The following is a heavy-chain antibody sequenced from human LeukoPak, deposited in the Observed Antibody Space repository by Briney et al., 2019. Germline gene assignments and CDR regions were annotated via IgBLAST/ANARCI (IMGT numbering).Heavy chain of an antibody. D-gene: IGHD1-26*01. CDR2: IYSGGST. V-gene: IGHV3-66*01. CDR1: GFTVSSNY. CDR3: ARERKYSGSYNYFDY. Sequence: GGSLRLSCAASGFTVSSNYMSWVRQAPGKGLEWVSVIYSGGSTYYADSVKGRFTISRDNSKNTLYLQMNSLRAEDTAVYYCARERKYSGSYNYFDYWGQGTLVTVSS. J-gene: IGHJ4*02.